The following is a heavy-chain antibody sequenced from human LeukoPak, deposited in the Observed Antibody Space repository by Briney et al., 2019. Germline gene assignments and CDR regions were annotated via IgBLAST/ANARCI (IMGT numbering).Heavy chain of an antibody. CDR3: ARLSTPNLYYFDY. J-gene: IGHJ4*02. CDR1: GYTFTGYH. V-gene: IGHV1-2*02. D-gene: IGHD3-16*02. Sequence: VASVKVSCKASGYTFTGYHMHWVRQAPRQGLEWMGWINPNSGVTYYAQKFQGRVSMTRDTSISTAYMEVSRLRSDDSALYYCARLSTPNLYYFDYWGQGTLVTVSS. CDR2: INPNSGVT.